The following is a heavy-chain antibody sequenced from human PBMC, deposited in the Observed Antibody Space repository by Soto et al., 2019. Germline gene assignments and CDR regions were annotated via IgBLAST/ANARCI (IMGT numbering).Heavy chain of an antibody. D-gene: IGHD5-18*01. Sequence: GGSLRLSCAASGFTFSSYAMSWVRQAPGKGLEWVSAISGSGGSTYYADSVKGRFTISRDNSKNTLYLQMNSLRAEDTAVYYCAGAGIQLWFPYRGWFDPWGQGTLVTVSS. J-gene: IGHJ5*02. CDR2: ISGSGGST. CDR3: AGAGIQLWFPYRGWFDP. CDR1: GFTFSSYA. V-gene: IGHV3-23*01.